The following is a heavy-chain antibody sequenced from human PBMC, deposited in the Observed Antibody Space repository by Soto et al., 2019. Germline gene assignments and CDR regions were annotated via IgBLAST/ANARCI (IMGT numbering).Heavy chain of an antibody. Sequence: GGSLRLSCAASGFAFSSYAMSWVRQAPGKGLEWVSGISDSGINTFYADSVKGRFTISRDNSKNTLYLRMNSLRAEDTALYYFASRGCGTTSCPNIYYFDYWGQGAPVTVSS. CDR3: ASRGCGTTSCPNIYYFDY. CDR1: GFAFSSYA. D-gene: IGHD2-2*01. V-gene: IGHV3-23*01. CDR2: ISDSGINT. J-gene: IGHJ4*02.